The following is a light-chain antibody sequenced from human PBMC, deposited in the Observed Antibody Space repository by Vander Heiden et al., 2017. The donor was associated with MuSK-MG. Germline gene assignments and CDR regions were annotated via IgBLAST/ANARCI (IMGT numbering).Light chain of an antibody. CDR3: QQENSSPYT. CDR2: DAS. J-gene: IGKJ2*01. Sequence: DMQTTQSPSTLSASVGDRVTITCRASQSISSWLAWYQQKPGKAPKLLIYDASSLESGVPSRFSGSGSGTEFTLTISSLQPDDFATYYCQQENSSPYTFGQGTKVEIK. CDR1: QSISSW. V-gene: IGKV1-5*01.